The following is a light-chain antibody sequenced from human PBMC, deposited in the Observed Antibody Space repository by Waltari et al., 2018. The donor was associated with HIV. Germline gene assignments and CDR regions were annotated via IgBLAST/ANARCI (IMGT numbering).Light chain of an antibody. CDR2: GAS. CDR3: QQFDKWLLT. CDR1: QSVSSK. Sequence: EIVMTQSPVTLSVSPGERATLSCRASQSVSSKLAWYQQKPGQAPRLLIYGASTRATGIPTRFSGSGSGTEFTLTISSLQSEDFAVYFCQQFDKWLLTFGGGTKVEI. V-gene: IGKV3-15*01. J-gene: IGKJ4*01.